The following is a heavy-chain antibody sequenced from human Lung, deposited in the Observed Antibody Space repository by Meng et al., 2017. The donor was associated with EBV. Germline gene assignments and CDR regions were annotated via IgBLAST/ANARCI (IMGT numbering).Heavy chain of an antibody. J-gene: IGHJ4*02. CDR1: GFTFSSYW. CDR2: INGDGNTA. D-gene: IGHD7-27*01. CDR3: AWGNLDS. V-gene: IGHV3-74*01. Sequence: EVQVVESGGGLVQPGVSLRLSCAASGFTFSSYWMHWVRQAPGKGLVWVSRINGDGNTATYADSVKGRFTISRDNTKNTLYLRLNNLRAEDTAVYYCAWGNLDSWGQGTLVTVSS.